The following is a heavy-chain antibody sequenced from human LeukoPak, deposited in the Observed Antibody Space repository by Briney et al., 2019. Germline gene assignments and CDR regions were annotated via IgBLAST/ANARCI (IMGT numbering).Heavy chain of an antibody. V-gene: IGHV3-13*05. CDR3: ARGAPSTVLRYFDWPLDY. D-gene: IGHD3-9*01. CDR1: GFTFSSYD. Sequence: GGSLRLSCAASGFTFSSYDMHWVRQATGKGLEXXXXXXTAGDPYYPGSVKGRFTISRENAKNSLYLQMNSLRAGDTAVYYCARGAPSTVLRYFDWPLDYWGQGTLVTVSS. J-gene: IGHJ4*02. CDR2: XXTAGDP.